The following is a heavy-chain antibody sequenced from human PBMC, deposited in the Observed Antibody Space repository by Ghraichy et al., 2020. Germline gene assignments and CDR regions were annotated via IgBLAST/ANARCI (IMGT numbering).Heavy chain of an antibody. V-gene: IGHV3-74*01. Sequence: GGSLRLSCAASGFTFSSYWMHWVRQAPGKGLVWVSRINSDGSSTSYADSVKGRFTISRDNAKNTLYLQMNSLRAEDTAVYYCASLYYDFWSGYPNFDYWGQGTLVTVSS. CDR2: INSDGSST. J-gene: IGHJ4*02. CDR3: ASLYYDFWSGYPNFDY. CDR1: GFTFSSYW. D-gene: IGHD3-3*01.